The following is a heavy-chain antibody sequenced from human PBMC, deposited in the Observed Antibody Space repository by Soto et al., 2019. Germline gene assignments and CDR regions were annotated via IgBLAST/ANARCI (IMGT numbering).Heavy chain of an antibody. J-gene: IGHJ4*02. CDR2: INPSGGRT. CDR3: ARDLPNTAMVSGY. V-gene: IGHV1-46*01. D-gene: IGHD5-18*01. CDR1: GYTFTSDY. Sequence: QVQLVHSGAELKKPGASVKVSCKASGYTFTSDYMHWVRQAPGQGLEWMGIINPSGGRTSYAQKFQGRVPMTRDTSSSTVYMKLSSLRSDGTAVYYCARDLPNTAMVSGYLGQGTLVTVSA.